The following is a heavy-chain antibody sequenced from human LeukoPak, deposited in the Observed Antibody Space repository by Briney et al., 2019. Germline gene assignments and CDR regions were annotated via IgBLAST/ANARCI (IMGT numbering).Heavy chain of an antibody. Sequence: GGSLRLSCVGSGFIFTDAWMRWVRQIPGKGLEWVGRIESKTDGDTTDYATPVKDRFIISRDDSTNTLYLQMNSLKSEDTAVYYCSTYGSGRKFDYWGQGTLVTVSS. CDR2: IESKTDGDTT. CDR3: STYGSGRKFDY. V-gene: IGHV3-15*04. J-gene: IGHJ4*02. CDR1: GFIFTDAW. D-gene: IGHD3-10*01.